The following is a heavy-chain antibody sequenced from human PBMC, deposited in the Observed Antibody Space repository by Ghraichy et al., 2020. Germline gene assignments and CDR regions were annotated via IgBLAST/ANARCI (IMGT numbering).Heavy chain of an antibody. D-gene: IGHD4-23*01. CDR2: ISAYNGNT. CDR1: GYTFTSYV. J-gene: IGHJ4*02. CDR3: SRATPYGGDSYFDY. V-gene: IGHV1-18*04. Sequence: ASVKVSCKAAGYTFTSYVISWVRESPGHGLKWMGWISAYNGNTNYAQKLQGRVTMTTDTSTSTAHLELRSLRFDVTAVDYCSRATPYGGDSYFDYWGQGTLVTCSA.